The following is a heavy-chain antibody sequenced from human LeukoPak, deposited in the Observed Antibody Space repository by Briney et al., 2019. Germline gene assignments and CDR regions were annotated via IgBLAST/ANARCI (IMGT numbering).Heavy chain of an antibody. CDR3: ARGVPEYYDFWSGYFYYFDY. CDR2: IYYSGST. J-gene: IGHJ4*02. Sequence: NPSETLSLTCTVSGGSISSYYWSWIRQPPGKGLEWIGYIYYSGSTNHNPSLKSRVTISVDTSKNQFSLKLTSVTAADTAVYYCARGVPEYYDFWSGYFYYFDYWGQGTLVTVSS. CDR1: GGSISSYY. V-gene: IGHV4-59*01. D-gene: IGHD3-3*01.